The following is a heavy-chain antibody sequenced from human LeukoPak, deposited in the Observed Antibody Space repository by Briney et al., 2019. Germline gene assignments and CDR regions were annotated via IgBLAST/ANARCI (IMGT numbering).Heavy chain of an antibody. CDR2: IIPIFGTA. CDR3: ARDCEESTTGTTGSDY. V-gene: IGHV1-69*13. D-gene: IGHD1-1*01. Sequence: SVKVSCKASGGTFSSYAISWVRQAPGQGLEWMGGIIPIFGTANYAQKFQGRVTITADESTSTAYMELSSLRSEDTAVYYCARDCEESTTGTTGSDYWGQGTLVTVSS. J-gene: IGHJ4*02. CDR1: GGTFSSYA.